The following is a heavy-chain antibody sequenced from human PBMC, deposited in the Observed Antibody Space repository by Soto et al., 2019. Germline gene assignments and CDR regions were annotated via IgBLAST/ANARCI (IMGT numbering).Heavy chain of an antibody. CDR3: ARERLKYSYGESYYYYYMDV. Sequence: SETLSLTCAVYGGSFSGYYWSWIRQPPGKGLEWIGEINHSGSTNYNPSLKSRVTISVDTSKNQFSLKLSSVTAADTAVCYCARERLKYSYGESYYYYYMDVWGKGTTVTVSS. CDR1: GGSFSGYY. V-gene: IGHV4-34*01. CDR2: INHSGST. J-gene: IGHJ6*03. D-gene: IGHD5-18*01.